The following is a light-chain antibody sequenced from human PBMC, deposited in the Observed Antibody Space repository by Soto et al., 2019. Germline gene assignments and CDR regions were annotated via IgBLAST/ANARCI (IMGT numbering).Light chain of an antibody. CDR1: RTISSW. Sequence: DIQMTQSPSTLSASVGDRVTITCRASRTISSWLAWYQQKPGKAPKLLIYKASNLASGVPSRFSGSGSGTEFTLTISSLQPDDFAIYYCQQYISLWAFGQGTKVDIK. CDR3: QQYISLWA. V-gene: IGKV1-5*03. J-gene: IGKJ1*01. CDR2: KAS.